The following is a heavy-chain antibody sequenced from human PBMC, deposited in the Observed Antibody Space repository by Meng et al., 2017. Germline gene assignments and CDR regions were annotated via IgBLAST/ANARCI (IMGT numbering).Heavy chain of an antibody. V-gene: IGHV3-23*01. J-gene: IGHJ6*02. Sequence: GESLKISCSASGFIFSDYGMTWVRQAPGKGLEWVSTISGDASNTHYASSVKGRFTISRDNSQNTVYLQMKSLRAEDTAVYYCAKETDWTYQPYFYYYGLDVWGQGTTVTVSS. CDR3: AKETDWTYQPYFYYYGLDV. CDR1: GFIFSDYG. D-gene: IGHD1-7*01. CDR2: ISGDASNT.